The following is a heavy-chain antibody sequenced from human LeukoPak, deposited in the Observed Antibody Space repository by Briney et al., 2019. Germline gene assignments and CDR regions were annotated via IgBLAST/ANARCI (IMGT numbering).Heavy chain of an antibody. CDR1: EFTFSSYS. Sequence: PGGSLRLSCAASEFTFSSYSMNWVRQAPGRGLEWVSYITNSGNSKSYADSVKGRFTISRDNTKNSLYLQMNSLRAEDTAVYYCAEGFGRPWGQGTLVTSPQ. D-gene: IGHD2-15*01. CDR3: AEGFGRP. CDR2: ITNSGNSK. V-gene: IGHV3-48*01. J-gene: IGHJ5*02.